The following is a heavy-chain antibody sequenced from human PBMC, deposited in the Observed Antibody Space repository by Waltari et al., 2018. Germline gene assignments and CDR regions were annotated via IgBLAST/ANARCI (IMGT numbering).Heavy chain of an antibody. CDR1: GGSVSSHR. V-gene: IGHV4-59*02. J-gene: IGHJ4*02. CDR2: IDYSGST. CDR3: ARTKTGDYFDY. D-gene: IGHD7-27*01. Sequence: QVQLQEAGPGLVKPSEALSLPCTVSGGSVSSHRWSWIRQPPGKGLEWIGYIDYSGSTNYNPSLKSRVTISVETSKNQYSLKLSSVMAADTAVYYCARTKTGDYFDYWGPGILVTVSS.